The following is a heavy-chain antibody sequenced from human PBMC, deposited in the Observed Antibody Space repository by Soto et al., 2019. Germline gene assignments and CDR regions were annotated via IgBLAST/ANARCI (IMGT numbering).Heavy chain of an antibody. J-gene: IGHJ3*02. V-gene: IGHV3-23*01. CDR1: GXTFSSDS. CDR3: AKVDSPYSGSYYRNAFDI. D-gene: IGHD1-26*01. CDR2: ISGSGGST. Sequence: GSLKLSCAASGXTFSSDSMSWVRQAPGKGLEWVSAISGSGGSTYYADSVKGRFTISRDNSKNTLYLQMNRMRAEDTAVYYCAKVDSPYSGSYYRNAFDIWGQWTMVTVSS.